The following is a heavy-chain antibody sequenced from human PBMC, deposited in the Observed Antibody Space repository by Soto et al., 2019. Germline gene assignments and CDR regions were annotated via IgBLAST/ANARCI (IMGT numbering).Heavy chain of an antibody. CDR3: ARRGSGHTFDY. D-gene: IGHD3-10*01. CDR2: IYEAGTT. CDR1: GASISRTGFH. Sequence: AETLSLTCAVSGASISRTGFHWGWIRQPPGQGLEWIGSIYEAGTTFYNSSLKSRVTISADTSKNHFSLQLSSVTAADTAVYYCARRGSGHTFDYWGQGTLVTVSS. V-gene: IGHV4-39*02. J-gene: IGHJ4*02.